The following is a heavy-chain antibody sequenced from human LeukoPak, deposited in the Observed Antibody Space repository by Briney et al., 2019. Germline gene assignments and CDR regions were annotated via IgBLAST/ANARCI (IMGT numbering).Heavy chain of an antibody. CDR2: INHNGNVN. CDR1: GFTFSSYW. CDR3: ARGGGFDV. D-gene: IGHD2-15*01. V-gene: IGHV3-7*03. J-gene: IGHJ6*02. Sequence: PGGSLRLSCAASGFTFSSYWMNWARQAPGKGLEWVASINHNGNVNYYVDSVKGRFTISRDNAMNSLYLQMSNLRAEDTAVYFCARGGGFDVWGQGATVTVSS.